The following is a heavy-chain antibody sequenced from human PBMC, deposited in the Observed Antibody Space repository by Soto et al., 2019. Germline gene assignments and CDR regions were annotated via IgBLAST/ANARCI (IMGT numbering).Heavy chain of an antibody. Sequence: VKVSCKASGYTFTTYDISWVRQATGQGLEWMGWMNPYSGNTGYAQKFQGRVTVTRNTSISTVYMELSGLRPDDTAVYYCARRKERSGPHYFDYWGQGSQVTVSS. CDR3: ARRKERSGPHYFDY. V-gene: IGHV1-8*01. CDR2: MNPYSGNT. J-gene: IGHJ4*02. CDR1: GYTFTTYD. D-gene: IGHD6-25*01.